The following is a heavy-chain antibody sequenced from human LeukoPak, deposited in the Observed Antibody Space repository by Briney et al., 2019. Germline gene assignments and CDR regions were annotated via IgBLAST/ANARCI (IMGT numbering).Heavy chain of an antibody. CDR3: ARQVGGTGTTSSPFDY. D-gene: IGHD1-1*01. V-gene: IGHV5-51*01. J-gene: IGHJ4*02. CDR1: GYSFTSYW. CDR2: IYPGDSDN. Sequence: GKSLKISCKGSGYSFTSYWIAWVRKMPGKGLGGMGVIYPGDSDNRYRPSFLGQGTISADRSITTAPLQWSSLKASDTAMYYCARQVGGTGTTSSPFDYWGQGTLVTVSS.